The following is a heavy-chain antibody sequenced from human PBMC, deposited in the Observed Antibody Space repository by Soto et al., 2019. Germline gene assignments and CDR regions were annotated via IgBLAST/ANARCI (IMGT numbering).Heavy chain of an antibody. CDR1: GGSISSSSYY. Sequence: SETLSLTCTVSGGSISSSSYYWGWIRQPPGKGLEWIGSIYYSGSTYYNPSLKSRVTISVDTSKNQFSLKLSSVTAADTAVYYCARHYVITIFGAVRFGWFDPWGQGTLVT. CDR2: IYYSGST. CDR3: ARHYVITIFGAVRFGWFDP. J-gene: IGHJ5*02. V-gene: IGHV4-39*01. D-gene: IGHD3-3*01.